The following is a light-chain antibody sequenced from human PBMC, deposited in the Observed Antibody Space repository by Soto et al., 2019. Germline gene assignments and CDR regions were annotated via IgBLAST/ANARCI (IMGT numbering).Light chain of an antibody. V-gene: IGKV3-20*01. CDR2: GAS. J-gene: IGKJ5*01. CDR3: QQYGASPIT. CDR1: QIVPSDY. Sequence: TQSPATLSVSPGEGATLSCRASQIVPSDYLAWYQQKPGQAPRLLIYGASSRATGIPDRFIGSGSGTDFTLTISSLEPEDSAVYSCQQYGASPITFGQGTRLEIK.